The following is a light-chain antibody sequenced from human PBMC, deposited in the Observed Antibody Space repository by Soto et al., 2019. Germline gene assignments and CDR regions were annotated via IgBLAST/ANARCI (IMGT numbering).Light chain of an antibody. Sequence: DIQLTQSPSFLSAPVGDRVTITCRASQGISNYLAWYLQKPGKAPKLLISGASTLQSGVPSRFSGSGSGTEFTLTVSSLQPEDFATYYCQQLNAYPHSFGGGTKVDIK. CDR3: QQLNAYPHS. V-gene: IGKV1-9*01. CDR1: QGISNY. CDR2: GAS. J-gene: IGKJ4*01.